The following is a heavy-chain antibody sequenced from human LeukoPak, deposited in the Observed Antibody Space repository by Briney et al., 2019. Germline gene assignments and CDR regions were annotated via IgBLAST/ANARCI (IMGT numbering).Heavy chain of an antibody. CDR1: GFTVSSNY. J-gene: IGHJ4*02. D-gene: IGHD2-15*01. V-gene: IGHV3-53*01. Sequence: PGGSLRLSCAASGFTVSSNYMSWVRQAPGKGLEWVSVIYSGGSTYYADSVKGRFTISRDNSKNTLYLQMNSLRAEDTAVYYCAREAQLGYCSGGSCYSGNWGQGTLVTVSS. CDR2: IYSGGST. CDR3: AREAQLGYCSGGSCYSGN.